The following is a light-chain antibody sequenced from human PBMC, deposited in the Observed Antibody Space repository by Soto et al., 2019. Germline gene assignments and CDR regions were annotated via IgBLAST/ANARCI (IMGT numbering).Light chain of an antibody. Sequence: QSALTQPASVSGSPGQSITISCTGTSSDVGGYNYVSWYQQHPGKAPKLMIYEVSNRPSGVSNRFSGSKSGNTASLTISGLRAEDEADYYYSSYSNSSPHSVFGTGTKVTVL. V-gene: IGLV2-14*01. CDR2: EVS. CDR3: SSYSNSSPHSV. CDR1: SSDVGGYNY. J-gene: IGLJ1*01.